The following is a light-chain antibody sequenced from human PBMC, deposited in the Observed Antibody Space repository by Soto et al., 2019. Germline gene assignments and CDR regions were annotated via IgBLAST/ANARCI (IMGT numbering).Light chain of an antibody. V-gene: IGKV3-20*01. CDR2: GAS. J-gene: IGKJ2*01. CDR1: QSVSSSY. Sequence: EIVLTQSPGTLSLSPGERATLSCRASQSVSSSYLAWYQQKPGQAPRLLIYGASGRATGIPDRFSGSGSGTDFTLTISRLETEDFAVYYRQQYGSSPGYTFGQGTKLEIK. CDR3: QQYGSSPGYT.